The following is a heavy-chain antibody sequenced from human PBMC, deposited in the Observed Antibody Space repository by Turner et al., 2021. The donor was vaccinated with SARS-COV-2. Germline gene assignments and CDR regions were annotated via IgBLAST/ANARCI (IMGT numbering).Heavy chain of an antibody. V-gene: IGHV3-30-3*01. CDR3: ARGDGYNEFDY. Sequence: QVQLEESGGGVVQPGRSLRLSCAASGFTFSSYAMHWVRQAPGKGLEWVAVISYDGSNKYYADSVKGRFTISRDNSKNTLYLQMNSLRAEDTAVYYCARGDGYNEFDYWGQGTLVTVSS. CDR2: ISYDGSNK. CDR1: GFTFSSYA. J-gene: IGHJ4*02. D-gene: IGHD5-12*01.